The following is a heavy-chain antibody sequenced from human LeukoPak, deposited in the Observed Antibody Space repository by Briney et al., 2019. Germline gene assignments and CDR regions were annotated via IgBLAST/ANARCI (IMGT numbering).Heavy chain of an antibody. CDR1: GFTFSSYS. V-gene: IGHV3-48*02. CDR2: ISSSSTI. J-gene: IGHJ3*02. CDR3: ARASSLWFGELFAAFDI. D-gene: IGHD3-10*01. Sequence: PGGSLRLSCAASGFTFSSYSMNWVRQAPGKGLEWVSYISSSSTIYYADSVKGRFTISRDNAKNSLYLQMNSLRDEDTAVYYCARASSLWFGELFAAFDIWGQGTMVTVSS.